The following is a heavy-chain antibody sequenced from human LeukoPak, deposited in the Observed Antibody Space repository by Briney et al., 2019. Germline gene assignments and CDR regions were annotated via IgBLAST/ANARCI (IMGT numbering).Heavy chain of an antibody. J-gene: IGHJ4*02. Sequence: PGGSLRLSCAASGFTFSSYGMHWVRQAPGMGLEWVTVVSDNGRVTYYAESAKGRFTISRDNSKNTVYLQMNSLRAEDTAVYYCAKVPHLIAVAHFDYWGQGTLVTVSS. CDR2: VSDNGRVT. V-gene: IGHV3-30*18. CDR3: AKVPHLIAVAHFDY. D-gene: IGHD6-19*01. CDR1: GFTFSSYG.